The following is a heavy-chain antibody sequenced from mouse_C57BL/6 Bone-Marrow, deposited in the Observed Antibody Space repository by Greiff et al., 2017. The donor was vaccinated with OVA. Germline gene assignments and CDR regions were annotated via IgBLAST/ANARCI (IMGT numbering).Heavy chain of an antibody. J-gene: IGHJ2*01. Sequence: VHVKQSGAELVRPGASVKLSCTASGFNIKDDYMHWVKQRPEQGLEWIGWIDPENGDTEYASKFQGKATITADTSSNTAYLQLSSLTSEDTAVYYCTSYDYDGVYFDYWGQGTTLTVSS. CDR2: IDPENGDT. D-gene: IGHD2-4*01. V-gene: IGHV14-4*01. CDR1: GFNIKDDY. CDR3: TSYDYDGVYFDY.